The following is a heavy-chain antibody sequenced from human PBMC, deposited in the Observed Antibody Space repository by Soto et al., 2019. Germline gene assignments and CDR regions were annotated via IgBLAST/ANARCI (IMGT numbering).Heavy chain of an antibody. CDR3: AREEYELSTSGFDF. D-gene: IGHD1-7*01. CDR2: IVTNEST. CDR1: GGSISGFY. V-gene: IGHV4-4*07. J-gene: IGHJ4*02. Sequence: SETLSLTCTVSGGSISGFYWSWIRQSAGKGLEWIGRIVTNESTRYNPSLESRVTMSLDTSQNQFSLKLRSVTAADTAVYFCAREEYELSTSGFDFWGQGTLVTVS.